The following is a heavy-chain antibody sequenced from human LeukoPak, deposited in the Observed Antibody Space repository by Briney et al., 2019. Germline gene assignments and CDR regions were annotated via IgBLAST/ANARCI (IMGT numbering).Heavy chain of an antibody. D-gene: IGHD2-2*01. CDR3: AKDLVVPAAILRGYYYYYMDV. CDR2: ISGSGGST. CDR1: GFTFSSYA. Sequence: SGGSLRLSCAAPGFTFSSYAMSWVRQAPGKGLEWVSAISGSGGSTYYADSVKGRFTISRDNSKNTLYLQMNSLRAEDTAVYYCAKDLVVPAAILRGYYYYYMDVWGKGTTDTVSS. J-gene: IGHJ6*03. V-gene: IGHV3-23*01.